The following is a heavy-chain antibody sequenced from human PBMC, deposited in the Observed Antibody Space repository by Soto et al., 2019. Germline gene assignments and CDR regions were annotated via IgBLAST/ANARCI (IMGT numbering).Heavy chain of an antibody. Sequence: LRLSCAASGFTFSSYAMSWVRQAPGKGLEWVSAISGSGGSTYYADSVKGRFTISRDNSKNTLYLQMNSLRAEDTAVYYCAKPMYYYGSGKGYYYGMDVWGQGTTVTVSS. CDR1: GFTFSSYA. CDR3: AKPMYYYGSGKGYYYGMDV. D-gene: IGHD3-10*01. V-gene: IGHV3-23*01. CDR2: ISGSGGST. J-gene: IGHJ6*02.